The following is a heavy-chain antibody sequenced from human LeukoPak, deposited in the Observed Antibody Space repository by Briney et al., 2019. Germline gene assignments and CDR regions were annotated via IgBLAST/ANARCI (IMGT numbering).Heavy chain of an antibody. V-gene: IGHV4-34*01. CDR1: GGSLRDTY. J-gene: IGHJ4*02. CDR3: AREQWLVPDY. Sequence: ASETLSLTCIVSGGSLRDTYWSWIRQSPGKGLEWIAEIKHGGSTNYNPSLKSRVTISADTSKNEISLKLSTVTAADTAVYYCAREQWLVPDYWGQGTLVTVSS. CDR2: IKHGGST. D-gene: IGHD6-19*01.